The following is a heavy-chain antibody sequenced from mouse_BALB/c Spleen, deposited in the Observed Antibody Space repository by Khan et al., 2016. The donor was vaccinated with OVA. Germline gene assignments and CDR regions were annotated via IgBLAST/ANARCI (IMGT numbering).Heavy chain of an antibody. V-gene: IGHV1-61*01. CDR3: ARREKYGYDPSWFAY. Sequence: QVQLKQSGAELVRPAASVKLSCKASGYTFTSYWMNWVKQRPGQGLEWIGMIDPSESETHYNPIFKDKATLTVDKFSRTAYMQLSSLTSEDSAVYYCARREKYGYDPSWFAYWGQGTLVTVSS. J-gene: IGHJ3*01. CDR1: GYTFTSYW. CDR2: IDPSESET. D-gene: IGHD2-2*01.